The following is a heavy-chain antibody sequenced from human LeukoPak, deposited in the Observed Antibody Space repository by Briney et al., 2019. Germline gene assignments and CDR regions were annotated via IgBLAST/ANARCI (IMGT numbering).Heavy chain of an antibody. J-gene: IGHJ4*02. V-gene: IGHV3-7*01. CDR1: GFTFSSYW. CDR2: IKQDGSEK. D-gene: IGHD2/OR15-2a*01. Sequence: QPGGSLRPSCAASGFTFSSYWMSWVRQAPGKGLEWVANIKQDGSEKYYVDSVKGRFTISRDNAKNSLYLQMNSLRTEDTAMYYCARGPTRANSSDYWGQGTLVTVSS. CDR3: ARGPTRANSSDY.